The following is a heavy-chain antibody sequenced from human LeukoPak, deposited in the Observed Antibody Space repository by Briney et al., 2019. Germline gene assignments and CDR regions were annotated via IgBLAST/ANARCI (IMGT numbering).Heavy chain of an antibody. J-gene: IGHJ4*02. CDR3: ANDNGRFDY. CDR2: ISDSGGST. CDR1: GFTFSNYD. Sequence: PGGSLRLSCAASGFTFSNYDMSWVRQAPGKGLEWVSSISDSGGSTYYADSVKGRFTISRDNSKNTLYLQMNSLRAEDTAVYYCANDNGRFDYWGQGTLVTVSS. D-gene: IGHD2-8*01. V-gene: IGHV3-23*01.